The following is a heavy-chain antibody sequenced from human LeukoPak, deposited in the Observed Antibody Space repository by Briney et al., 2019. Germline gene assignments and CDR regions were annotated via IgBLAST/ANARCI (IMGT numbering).Heavy chain of an antibody. CDR1: GLNFRTSA. J-gene: IGHJ3*01. CDR3: AAETYIQGCCNFDV. D-gene: IGHD2/OR15-2a*01. CDR2: IVVGRGET. V-gene: IGHV1-58*02. Sequence: SVKVSCRASGLNFRTSAIQWVRQARGQSLEWMGWIVVGRGETKYAQNLQQRITITSDMSTNTAYMELSSLTSEDTAVYYCAAETYIQGCCNFDVWGKGTLVTVSS.